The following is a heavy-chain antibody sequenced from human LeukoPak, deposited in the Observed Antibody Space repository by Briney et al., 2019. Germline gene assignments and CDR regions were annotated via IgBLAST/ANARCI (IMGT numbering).Heavy chain of an antibody. D-gene: IGHD3-3*01. J-gene: IGHJ4*02. V-gene: IGHV4-39*01. Sequence: SETLSLTCTVSGGSISSSSYYWGWIRQPPGKGLEWIGSIYYSGSTYYNPSLKSRVTISVDTSKNQFSLKLSSVTAADTAVYYCARGAVWSGYNYWGQGTLVTVSS. CDR3: ARGAVWSGYNY. CDR1: GGSISSSSYY. CDR2: IYYSGST.